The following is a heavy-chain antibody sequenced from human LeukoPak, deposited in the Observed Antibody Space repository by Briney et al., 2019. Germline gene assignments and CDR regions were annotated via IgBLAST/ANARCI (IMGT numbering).Heavy chain of an antibody. CDR2: AYSGGST. CDR1: GFTVSSNY. D-gene: IGHD3-10*01. Sequence: TGGSLRLSCVASGFTVSSNYMSGVRQAPGKGLEWVSAAYSGGSTYYADSVKGRLTISRDNSKNTLYLQMNSLRAEDTAVYYCAREALGRYYFDLWGRGTLVTVSS. V-gene: IGHV3-66*01. CDR3: AREALGRYYFDL. J-gene: IGHJ2*01.